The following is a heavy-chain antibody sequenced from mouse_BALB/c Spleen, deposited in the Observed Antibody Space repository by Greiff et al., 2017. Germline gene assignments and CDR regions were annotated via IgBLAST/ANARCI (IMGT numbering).Heavy chain of an antibody. CDR3: ARDLWDVGYFEY. Sequence: VQLQQSGPGLVAPSQSLSITCTVPGFSLTSYGVHWVRQPPGKGLEWLGVIWAGGSTNYNSALMSRLSISKDNSKSQVFLKMNSLQTDDTAMYYCARDLWDVGYFEYWGQGATLTVSS. V-gene: IGHV2-9*02. J-gene: IGHJ2*01. CDR1: GFSLTSYG. D-gene: IGHD4-1*01. CDR2: IWAGGST.